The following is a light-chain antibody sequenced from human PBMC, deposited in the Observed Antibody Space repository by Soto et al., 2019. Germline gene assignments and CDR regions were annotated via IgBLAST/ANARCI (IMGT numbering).Light chain of an antibody. V-gene: IGLV2-8*01. Sequence: QSALTQPPSASGSPGQSVTISCTGTSSDVGGYNYVSWYQQHPGKAPKHMIYEVSKRPSGVPDRVSGSKSGNTASLTVSGLQAEDEADYYCNSYAGSNNWVFGGGTKLTVL. CDR2: EVS. CDR3: NSYAGSNNWV. CDR1: SSDVGGYNY. J-gene: IGLJ3*02.